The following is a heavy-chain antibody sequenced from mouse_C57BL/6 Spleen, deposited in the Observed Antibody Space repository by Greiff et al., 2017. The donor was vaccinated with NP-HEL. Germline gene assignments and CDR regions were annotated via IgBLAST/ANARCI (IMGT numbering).Heavy chain of an antibody. CDR3: ARRYVHYYCSSYWYFDV. D-gene: IGHD1-1*01. CDR2: LSSGGSYT. Sequence: DVMLVESGGDLVKPGGSLKLSCAASGFTFSSYGMSWVRQTPDKRLEWVATLSSGGSYTYYPDSVKGRFTISRDNAKNTLYLQMSRLKSEDTAMYYCARRYVHYYCSSYWYFDVWGTGTTVTVSS. CDR1: GFTFSSYG. J-gene: IGHJ1*03. V-gene: IGHV5-6*02.